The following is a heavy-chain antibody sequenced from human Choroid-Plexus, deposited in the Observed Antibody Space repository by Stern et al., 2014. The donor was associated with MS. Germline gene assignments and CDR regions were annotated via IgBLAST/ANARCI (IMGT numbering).Heavy chain of an antibody. Sequence: EMQLVESGGGLVQPGGSLRLSCVASGFTLSDHYMDWVRQAPGKALEWVGRIRNKANSYTTQYAASVKGRFVISRDDSKNSLYLQMNSLKSEDTAVYYCVRVSGSSGSDFWGQGTLVSVSS. CDR3: VRVSGSSGSDF. D-gene: IGHD6-19*01. J-gene: IGHJ4*02. V-gene: IGHV3-72*01. CDR1: GFTLSDHY. CDR2: IRNKANSYTT.